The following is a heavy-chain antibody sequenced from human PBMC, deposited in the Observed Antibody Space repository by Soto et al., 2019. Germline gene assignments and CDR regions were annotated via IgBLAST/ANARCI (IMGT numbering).Heavy chain of an antibody. V-gene: IGHV3-53*02. Sequence: EVQLVETGGGLIQPGGSLRLSCAASGFSVGSNYMTWVRQSPGKGLEWVSIIYSNGDTDYADSVKGRFSISRDNFKNTLYHQMNNLRAEDTAVYHCARKSDSSPVPEADGVWGRGTLVTVSS. D-gene: IGHD2-8*01. CDR2: IYSNGDT. J-gene: IGHJ4*02. CDR3: ARKSDSSPVPEADGV. CDR1: GFSVGSNY.